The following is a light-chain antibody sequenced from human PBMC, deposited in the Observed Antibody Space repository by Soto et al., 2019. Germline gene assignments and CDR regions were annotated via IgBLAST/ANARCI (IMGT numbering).Light chain of an antibody. CDR3: HQYNNWPPDT. CDR2: GAS. V-gene: IGKV3-15*01. CDR1: QSVGRN. J-gene: IGKJ2*01. Sequence: EIVMTQSPATLSVSPGERATLSCRASQSVGRNLAWYQQKPGQAPRLLIYGASTRATGVPVRFSGSGSGTEFTLTITSLQSEDFAVYHCHQYNNWPPDTFGQGTKLEIK.